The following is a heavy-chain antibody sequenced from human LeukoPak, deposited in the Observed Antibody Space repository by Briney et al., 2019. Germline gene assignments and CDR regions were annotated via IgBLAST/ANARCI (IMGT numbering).Heavy chain of an antibody. CDR1: GFTFSSYG. J-gene: IGHJ4*02. V-gene: IGHV3-30*02. CDR2: IRYDGSNK. D-gene: IGHD5-18*01. CDR3: AKDGYSYGLFPDY. Sequence: GGSLRLSCAASGFTFSSYGMHWVRQAPGKGLEWVAFIRYDGSNKYYADSVKGRFTISRDNSKNTLYLQTNSLRAEDTAVYYCAKDGYSYGLFPDYWGQGTLVTVSS.